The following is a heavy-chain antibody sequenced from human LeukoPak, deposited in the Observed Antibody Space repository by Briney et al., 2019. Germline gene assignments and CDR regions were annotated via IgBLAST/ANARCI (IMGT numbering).Heavy chain of an antibody. V-gene: IGHV4-59*01. CDR1: GGSISSYY. J-gene: IGHJ6*02. D-gene: IGHD4-17*01. CDR3: ARDAKSPTVTTYYYGMDV. CDR2: IYYSGST. Sequence: SETLSLTCTVSGGSISSYYWSWIRQPPGKGLEWIGYIYYSGSTNYNPSLKSRVTISVDTSKNQFSLKLSSVTAADTAVYYCARDAKSPTVTTYYYGMDVWGQGTTVTVSS.